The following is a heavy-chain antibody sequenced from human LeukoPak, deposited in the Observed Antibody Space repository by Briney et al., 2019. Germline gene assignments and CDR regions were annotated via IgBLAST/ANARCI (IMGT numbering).Heavy chain of an antibody. Sequence: ASVKVSCKASGYTFTSYCMHWVRQAPGQGLEWMGIINPSGGSTSYAQKFQGRVTMTRDTSTSTVYMELSSLRSEDTAVYYCARDGYYDSSGYYYYYYYYMDVWGKGTTVTISS. J-gene: IGHJ6*03. CDR3: ARDGYYDSSGYYYYYYYYMDV. V-gene: IGHV1-46*01. D-gene: IGHD3-22*01. CDR1: GYTFTSYC. CDR2: INPSGGST.